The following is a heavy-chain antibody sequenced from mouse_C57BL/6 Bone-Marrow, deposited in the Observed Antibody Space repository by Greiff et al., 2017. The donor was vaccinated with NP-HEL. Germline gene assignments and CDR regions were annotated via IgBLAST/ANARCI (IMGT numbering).Heavy chain of an antibody. D-gene: IGHD1-1*01. J-gene: IGHJ2*01. CDR1: GYAFSSSW. CDR2: IYPGDGDT. Sequence: VQLQESGPELVKPGASVKISCKASGYAFSSSWMNWVKQRPGKGLEWIGRIYPGDGDTNYNGKFKGKATLTADKSSSPAYMQLSSLTSEDSAVYFCARDYGSSYVSYWGQGTTLTVSS. V-gene: IGHV1-82*01. CDR3: ARDYGSSYVSY.